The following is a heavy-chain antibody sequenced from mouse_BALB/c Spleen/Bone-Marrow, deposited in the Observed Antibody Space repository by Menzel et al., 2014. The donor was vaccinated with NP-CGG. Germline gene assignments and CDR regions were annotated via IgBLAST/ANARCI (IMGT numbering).Heavy chain of an antibody. D-gene: IGHD2-10*01. Sequence: QVQLKESGAELVEPGASVKLSCKASGYTFTSYYLYWVKQRPGQGLEWIGEINPSNGGTNFNERFKSKASLTVDKSSSTAYMQLNSLTSEDSAVYYCTRRSLLSDYYSMDYWGQGTSVTVSS. CDR1: GYTFTSYY. CDR2: INPSNGGT. CDR3: TRRSLLSDYYSMDY. J-gene: IGHJ4*01. V-gene: IGHV1S81*02.